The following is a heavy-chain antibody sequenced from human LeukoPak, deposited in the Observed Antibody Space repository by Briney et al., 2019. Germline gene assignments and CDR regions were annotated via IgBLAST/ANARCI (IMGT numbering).Heavy chain of an antibody. J-gene: IGHJ5*02. V-gene: IGHV3-30*04. D-gene: IGHD4-11*01. Sequence: GGSLRLSCAASGFTFSSYAMHWVRQAPGKGLEWVAVISYDGSNKYYADSVKGRFTISRDNSKNTLYLQMNSLRAEDTAVYYCAREYSNYGWFDPWGQGTLVTVSS. CDR3: AREYSNYGWFDP. CDR1: GFTFSSYA. CDR2: ISYDGSNK.